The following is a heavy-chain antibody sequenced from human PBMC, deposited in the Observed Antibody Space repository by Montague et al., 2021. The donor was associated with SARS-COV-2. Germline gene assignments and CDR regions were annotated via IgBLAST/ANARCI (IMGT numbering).Heavy chain of an antibody. D-gene: IGHD2-21*01. J-gene: IGHJ2*01. Sequence: SETLSLTCAVYGGSFNDYYWTWIRQPPGKGLEWIGEIDHSGTTNYNPSLKSRLTMSVDTSKNQFSLTLNSVTAADTAVYYCARINGWGSVLLVAGPRKNCYFDVWGRGTLVTVSS. CDR1: GGSFNDYY. CDR2: IDHSGTT. V-gene: IGHV4-34*01. CDR3: ARINGWGSVLLVAGPRKNCYFDV.